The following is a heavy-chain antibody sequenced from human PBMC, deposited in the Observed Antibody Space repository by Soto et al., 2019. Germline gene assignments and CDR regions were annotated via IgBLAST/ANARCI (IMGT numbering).Heavy chain of an antibody. J-gene: IGHJ4*02. CDR2: IYYSGST. CDR1: GGSISSYY. CDR3: ARNDDLVY. V-gene: IGHV4-59*01. Sequence: SETLSLTCTVSGGSISSYYWSWIRQPPGKGLEWIGYIYYSGSTNYNPSLKSRVTISVDTSKNQFSLKLSSVTAADTAVYYCARNDDLVYWGQGTLVTVSS. D-gene: IGHD1-1*01.